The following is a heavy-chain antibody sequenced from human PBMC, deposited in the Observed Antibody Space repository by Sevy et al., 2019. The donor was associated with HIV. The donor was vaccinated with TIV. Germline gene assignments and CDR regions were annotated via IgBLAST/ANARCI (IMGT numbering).Heavy chain of an antibody. CDR3: ARSGSENYNYYFDY. Sequence: SDTLSLTCAVSGYSISSGYYWGWIRQPPGKGLEWIGSIYHSGSTYYNPSLKSRVTISVDTSKNQVSLKLSSVTAADTAVYYCARSGSENYNYYFDYWGQETLVTVSS. D-gene: IGHD3-10*01. J-gene: IGHJ4*02. CDR1: GYSISSGYY. V-gene: IGHV4-38-2*01. CDR2: IYHSGST.